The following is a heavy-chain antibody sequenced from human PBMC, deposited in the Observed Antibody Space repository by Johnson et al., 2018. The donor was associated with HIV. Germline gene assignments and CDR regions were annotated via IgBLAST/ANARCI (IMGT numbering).Heavy chain of an antibody. V-gene: IGHV3-30*19. CDR3: ARPDIVVVVANAFDI. CDR1: GFTFSSYG. CDR2: IWYDGSNK. D-gene: IGHD2-15*01. Sequence: QVQLVESGGGVVQPGRSLRLSCAASGFTFSSYGMHWVRQAPCKGLEWVAVIWYDGSNKYYADSVKGRFTISRDNSKNTLYLQMNSLRAEDTAVYYCARPDIVVVVANAFDIWGQGTMVTVSS. J-gene: IGHJ3*02.